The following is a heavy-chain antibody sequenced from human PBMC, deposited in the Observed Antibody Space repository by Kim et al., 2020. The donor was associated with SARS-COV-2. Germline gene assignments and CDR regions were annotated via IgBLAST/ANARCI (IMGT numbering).Heavy chain of an antibody. Sequence: LKSRVTISLDTSKNQFSLKLSSVTAADTAVYYCARLSSGSYVYYHYYMDVWGKGTTVTVS. J-gene: IGHJ6*03. V-gene: IGHV4-59*08. CDR3: ARLSSGSYVYYHYYMDV. D-gene: IGHD3-10*01.